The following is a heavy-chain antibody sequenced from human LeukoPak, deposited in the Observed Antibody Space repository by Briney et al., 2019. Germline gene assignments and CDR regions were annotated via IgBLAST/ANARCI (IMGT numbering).Heavy chain of an antibody. J-gene: IGHJ5*02. V-gene: IGHV5-51*01. D-gene: IGHD3-10*01. CDR2: IYPRDSDT. CDR3: ARTYYYGAGSFWTWFDP. Sequence: GESLKISCKGSGYTFTSYWIGWVRQMPGKGLEWMGIIYPRDSDTRYSPSFQGQFTISADKSISTAYLQWSSLKASDTAMYYCARTYYYGAGSFWTWFDPWGQGTQVTVSS. CDR1: GYTFTSYW.